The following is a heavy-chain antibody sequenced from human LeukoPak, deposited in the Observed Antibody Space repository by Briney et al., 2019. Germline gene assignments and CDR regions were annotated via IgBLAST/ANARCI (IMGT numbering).Heavy chain of an antibody. CDR2: IYYSGST. D-gene: IGHD2-15*01. V-gene: IGHV4-59*12. Sequence: PSETLSLTCTVSGGSISSYYWSWIRQPPGKGLEWIGYIYYSGSTNYNPSLKSRVTISVDTSKNQFSLKLSSVTAADTAVYYCASGRGRLLLDAFDIWGQGTMVTVSS. CDR1: GGSISSYY. J-gene: IGHJ3*02. CDR3: ASGRGRLLLDAFDI.